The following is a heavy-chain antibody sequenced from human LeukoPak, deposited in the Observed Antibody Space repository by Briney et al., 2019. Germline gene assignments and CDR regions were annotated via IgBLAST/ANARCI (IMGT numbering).Heavy chain of an antibody. D-gene: IGHD2-2*01. Sequence: PSETLSLTCAVSGYSISSGYYWGWIRQPPGKGLEWIGSIYHSGSTNYNPSLKSRVTISVDTSKNQFSLKLSSVTAADTAVYYCARAGFGCSSTSCYRLSSFGGYYYMDVWGKGTTVTVSS. J-gene: IGHJ6*03. CDR2: IYHSGST. V-gene: IGHV4-38-2*01. CDR1: GYSISSGYY. CDR3: ARAGFGCSSTSCYRLSSFGGYYYMDV.